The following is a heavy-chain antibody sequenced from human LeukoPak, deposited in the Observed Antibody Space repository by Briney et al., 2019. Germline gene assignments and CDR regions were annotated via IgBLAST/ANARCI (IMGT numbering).Heavy chain of an antibody. CDR3: ASSYYDFWSGYWAFDY. J-gene: IGHJ4*02. CDR2: IYYSGST. CDR1: GGSISSGGYY. D-gene: IGHD3-3*01. V-gene: IGHV4-31*03. Sequence: ASETLSLTCTVSGGSISSGGYYWSWIRQHPGKGLEWIGYIYYSGSTYYNPSLKSRVTISVDTSKNQFSPKLSSVTAADTAVYYCASSYYDFWSGYWAFDYWGQGTLVTVSS.